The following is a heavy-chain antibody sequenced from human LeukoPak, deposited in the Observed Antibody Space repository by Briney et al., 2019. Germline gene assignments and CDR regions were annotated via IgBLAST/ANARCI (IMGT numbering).Heavy chain of an antibody. CDR1: GGSISSGGYY. V-gene: IGHV4-31*03. Sequence: PSETLSLTCTVSGGSISSGGYYWSWIRQHPGKGLEWIGYIYYSGSTYYNPSLKSRVTISVDTSKNQFSLKLSSVTAADTAVYYCARGLAYYDFWSGYYTTEEYFQHWGQGTLVTVSS. CDR3: ARGLAYYDFWSGYYTTEEYFQH. D-gene: IGHD3-3*01. CDR2: IYYSGST. J-gene: IGHJ1*01.